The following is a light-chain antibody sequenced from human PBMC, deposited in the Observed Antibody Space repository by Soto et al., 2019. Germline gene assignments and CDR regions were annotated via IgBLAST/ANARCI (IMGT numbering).Light chain of an antibody. V-gene: IGKV1-39*01. Sequence: DIQMTQSPSSLSASVGDRVTITCRASRNITFYLNWYQQKPGKAPTLLIYAASSLQSGVPSRFSGSGSGTDFTLTISSLQPEDSAIYCCQQSYSTLRTFGQGTKVEIK. CDR3: QQSYSTLRT. J-gene: IGKJ1*01. CDR1: RNITFY. CDR2: AAS.